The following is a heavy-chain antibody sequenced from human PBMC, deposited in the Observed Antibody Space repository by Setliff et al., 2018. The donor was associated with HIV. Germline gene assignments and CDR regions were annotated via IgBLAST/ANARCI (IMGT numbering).Heavy chain of an antibody. Sequence: LRLSCAASGFTFSSYWMSWVRQAPGKGLEWVANINQDGSETYYVDSVKGRFTISRDNAKNSLYLQMNSLRAEDTAVYYCTTESVFLDYFFDYWGQGTLVTVSS. CDR2: INQDGSET. V-gene: IGHV3-7*03. CDR1: GFTFSSYW. CDR3: TTESVFLDYFFDY. D-gene: IGHD3-9*01. J-gene: IGHJ4*02.